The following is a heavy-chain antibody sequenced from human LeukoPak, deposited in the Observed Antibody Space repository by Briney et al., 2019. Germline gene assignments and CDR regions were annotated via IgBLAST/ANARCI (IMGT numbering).Heavy chain of an antibody. CDR1: GFTFNRNW. V-gene: IGHV3-74*01. D-gene: IGHD1-26*01. Sequence: GGSLRLSCAASGFTFNRNWMHWVRQAPGKGLVWLSRISTDGSSTSYADSVQGRFTISRDNAKNTVYLQMDSLRAEDTAVYYCARGVGDKYYFDYWGQGTLVTVSS. CDR3: ARGVGDKYYFDY. J-gene: IGHJ4*02. CDR2: ISTDGSST.